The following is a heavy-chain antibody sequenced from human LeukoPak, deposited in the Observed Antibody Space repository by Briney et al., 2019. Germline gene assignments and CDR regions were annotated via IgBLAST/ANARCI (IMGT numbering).Heavy chain of an antibody. V-gene: IGHV4-59*01. CDR2: IYYSGST. Sequence: PSETLSLTCTVPGGSISSYYWSWIRQPPGKGLEWIGYIYYSGSTNYNPSLKSRVTISVDTSKNQFSLKLSSVTAADTAVYYCAREDYYDSSGFDYWGQGTLVTVSS. CDR1: GGSISSYY. J-gene: IGHJ4*02. D-gene: IGHD3-22*01. CDR3: AREDYYDSSGFDY.